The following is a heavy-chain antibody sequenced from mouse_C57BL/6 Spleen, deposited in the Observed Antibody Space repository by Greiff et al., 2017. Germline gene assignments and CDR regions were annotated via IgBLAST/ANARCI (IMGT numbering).Heavy chain of an antibody. CDR1: GYTFTGYW. J-gene: IGHJ2*01. V-gene: IGHV1-9*01. CDR3: ARGGGSSALEY. Sequence: VQLQQSGAELMKPGASVKLSCKASGYTFTGYWIDWVKQRPGHGLEWIGEILPGSGSTNYNEKFKGKATFTADTSSNTAYMQLHSLTSEDSAIYYCARGGGSSALEYWGQGTTVTVAS. D-gene: IGHD1-1*01. CDR2: ILPGSGST.